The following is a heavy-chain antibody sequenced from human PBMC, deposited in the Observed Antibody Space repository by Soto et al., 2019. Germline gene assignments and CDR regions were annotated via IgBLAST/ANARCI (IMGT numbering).Heavy chain of an antibody. CDR2: IRSKAYGGTT. V-gene: IGHV3-49*03. J-gene: IGHJ3*02. CDR1: GFTFGDYA. Sequence: GGSLRLSCTASGFTFGDYAMSWLRQAPGKGLEWVGFIRSKAYGGTTEYAASVKGRFTISRDDSKSIAYLQMNSLKTEDTAVYYCTSPRAHYDFWSGYSTPDAFDIWGQGTMVTVSS. D-gene: IGHD3-3*01. CDR3: TSPRAHYDFWSGYSTPDAFDI.